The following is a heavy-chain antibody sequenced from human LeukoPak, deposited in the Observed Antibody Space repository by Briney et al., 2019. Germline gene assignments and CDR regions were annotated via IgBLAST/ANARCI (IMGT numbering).Heavy chain of an antibody. D-gene: IGHD3-9*01. J-gene: IGHJ4*02. V-gene: IGHV4-38-2*02. CDR2: IYHSGST. CDR1: GYSISSGYY. Sequence: SETLSLTCTVSGYSISSGYYWGWIRQPPGKGLEWIGSIYHSGSTYYNPSLKSRVTISVDTSKNQFSLKLSSVTAADTAVYYCARANDILTGYFYFDYWGQGTLVTVSS. CDR3: ARANDILTGYFYFDY.